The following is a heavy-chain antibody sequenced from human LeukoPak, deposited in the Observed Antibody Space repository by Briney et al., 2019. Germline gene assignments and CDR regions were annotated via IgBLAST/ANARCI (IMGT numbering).Heavy chain of an antibody. J-gene: IGHJ6*03. CDR3: ASGSYGSGFYYFYYMDV. D-gene: IGHD3-10*01. CDR1: GFSFTTYW. V-gene: IGHV3-7*01. Sequence: GESLRLSCAASGFSFTTYWMGWVRQAPGKGLEWVANIKQDGNEKYYVDSVKGRFTISRDNAKNSLYLQMNSLRAEDTAVYYCASGSYGSGFYYFYYMDVWGKGTTVTVSS. CDR2: IKQDGNEK.